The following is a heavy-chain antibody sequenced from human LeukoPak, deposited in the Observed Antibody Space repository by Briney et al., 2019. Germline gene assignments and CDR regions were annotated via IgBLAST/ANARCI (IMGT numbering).Heavy chain of an antibody. D-gene: IGHD2-15*01. CDR2: IYYGGST. CDR1: GGSISSYY. Sequence: SETLSLTCTVSGGSISSYYWSWIRQPPGKGLEWIGYIYYGGSTNYNPSLKSRVTISVDTSKNQFSLKLSSVTAADTAVYYCARVAGGYCSGGSCFELNWFDPWGQGTLVTVSS. J-gene: IGHJ5*02. CDR3: ARVAGGYCSGGSCFELNWFDP. V-gene: IGHV4-59*01.